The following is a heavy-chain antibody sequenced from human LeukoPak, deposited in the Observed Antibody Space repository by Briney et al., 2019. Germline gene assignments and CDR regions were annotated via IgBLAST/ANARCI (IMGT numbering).Heavy chain of an antibody. V-gene: IGHV3-30*18. CDR2: ISYDGSNK. D-gene: IGHD3-22*01. CDR3: AKVFSSGWAFDI. J-gene: IGHJ3*02. Sequence: GGSLRLSCAASGFTFSTYAMSWVRQAPGKGLEWVAVISYDGSNKYYADSVKGRFTISRDNSKNTLYLQMNSLRAEDTAVYYCAKVFSSGWAFDIWGQGTMVTVSS. CDR1: GFTFSTYA.